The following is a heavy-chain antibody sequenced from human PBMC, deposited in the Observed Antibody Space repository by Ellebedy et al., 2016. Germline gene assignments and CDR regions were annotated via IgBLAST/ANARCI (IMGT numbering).Heavy chain of an antibody. Sequence: ASVKVSCKATGYTFSSYGFSWVRQAPGQGLEWMGWISAYNGNTDYAQKFQGRLIMTTDTSTTTAYIELRSLRSDDTAVYYCARDQGYRSLPDDFWGQGTLVTVSS. J-gene: IGHJ4*02. D-gene: IGHD5-24*01. CDR3: ARDQGYRSLPDDF. V-gene: IGHV1-18*01. CDR2: ISAYNGNT. CDR1: GYTFSSYG.